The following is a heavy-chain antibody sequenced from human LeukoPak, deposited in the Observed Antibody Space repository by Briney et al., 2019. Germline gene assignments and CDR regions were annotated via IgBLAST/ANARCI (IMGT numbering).Heavy chain of an antibody. J-gene: IGHJ6*03. Sequence: RTGGSLRLSCAASGFTFSGYSMSWVRQAPGKGLEWVAGLGRTGEYKYYADSVKGRFTISRDNSRNTVYLQMDSLGPEDTAVYHCAKGGIPTGPYYYFYYMDVWGNGTTVTVSS. CDR2: LGRTGEYK. D-gene: IGHD3/OR15-3a*01. V-gene: IGHV3-23*01. CDR1: GFTFSGYS. CDR3: AKGGIPTGPYYYFYYMDV.